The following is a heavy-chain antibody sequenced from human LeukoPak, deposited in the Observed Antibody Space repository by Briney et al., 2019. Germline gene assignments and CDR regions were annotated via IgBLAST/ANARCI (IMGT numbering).Heavy chain of an antibody. D-gene: IGHD5-12*01. V-gene: IGHV3-11*04. Sequence: GGSLRLSCAASGFTFSDYYMSWIRQAPGKGLEWVSYISSSGSTIYYADSVKGRFTISRDNAKNTLYLQMNSLGVEDTAVYYCAREGRVSGYDFDSWGQGTLVTVSS. CDR3: AREGRVSGYDFDS. CDR2: ISSSGSTI. J-gene: IGHJ4*02. CDR1: GFTFSDYY.